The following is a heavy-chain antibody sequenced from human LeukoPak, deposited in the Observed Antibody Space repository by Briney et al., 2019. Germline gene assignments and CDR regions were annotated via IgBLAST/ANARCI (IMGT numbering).Heavy chain of an antibody. V-gene: IGHV6-1*01. Sequence: SQTLSLTCVISGDSVSSNSAAWNWIRQSPSRGLEWLGRTYYRSKWYSYSAVSVKSRIIINPDTSKNQFSLQLNSVTPEDTAVYYCARLFHDYGTQRGVDYWGQGSLVTVSS. J-gene: IGHJ4*02. CDR3: ARLFHDYGTQRGVDY. CDR1: GDSVSSNSAA. D-gene: IGHD4-17*01. CDR2: TYYRSKWYS.